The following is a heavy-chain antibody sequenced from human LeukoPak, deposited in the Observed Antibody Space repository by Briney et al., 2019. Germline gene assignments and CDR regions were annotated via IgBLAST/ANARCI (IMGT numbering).Heavy chain of an antibody. V-gene: IGHV3-7*01. CDR1: GFTFSSYW. D-gene: IGHD3-16*02. CDR3: ARDRGYYGYVWGSYRLGYYFDY. CDR2: IKQDGSEK. Sequence: GGSLRLSCAASGFTFSSYWMSWVRQAPGKGLEWVANIKQDGSEKYYVDSVKGRFTISRDNAKNSLYLQMNSLRAEDTAVYYCARDRGYYGYVWGSYRLGYYFDYWGQGTLVTVSS. J-gene: IGHJ4*02.